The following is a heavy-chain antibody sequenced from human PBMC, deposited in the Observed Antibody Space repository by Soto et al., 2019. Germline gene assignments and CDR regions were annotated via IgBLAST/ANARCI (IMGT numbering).Heavy chain of an antibody. CDR2: ISGGGSNT. Sequence: GSLRLSWAASGFPFSSYVMSWVRQAPGKGLEWVSGISGGGSNTLYADSVKGRFTISRDNSKNTLFLQMDNLRVEDSAVYYCAKEAEENENVPIPGDNWGQGTPVTVSS. J-gene: IGHJ4*02. D-gene: IGHD1-1*01. V-gene: IGHV3-23*01. CDR1: GFPFSSYV. CDR3: AKEAEENENVPIPGDN.